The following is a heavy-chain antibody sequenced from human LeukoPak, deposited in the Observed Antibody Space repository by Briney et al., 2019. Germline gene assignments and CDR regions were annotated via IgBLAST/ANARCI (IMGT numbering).Heavy chain of an antibody. Sequence: GGSLRLSCAASGFTFSSYWMLWVRQAPGKGLVWVSRINSDGCSTRYEDSVKGRFTISRDNDKNTMYLQLHSMSPGDTAVYYSANDPSCGGDCYNYYYYGMDVWGQGTTVTVSS. CDR2: INSDGCST. V-gene: IGHV3-74*01. J-gene: IGHJ6*02. D-gene: IGHD2-21*02. CDR3: ANDPSCGGDCYNYYYYGMDV. CDR1: GFTFSSYW.